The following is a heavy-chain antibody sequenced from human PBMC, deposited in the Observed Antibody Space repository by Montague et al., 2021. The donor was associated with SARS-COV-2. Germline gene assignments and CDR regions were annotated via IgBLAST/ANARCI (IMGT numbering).Heavy chain of an antibody. D-gene: IGHD6-19*01. V-gene: IGHV2-5*01. CDR3: AHRRGTMSGWSKFNP. CDR2: XSWNDDK. CDR1: GFSLRSTGQS. J-gene: IGHJ5*02. Sequence: PALVKPTQTLMLTCTFSGFSLRSTGQSVGWIRQSPGKALEWLALXSWNDDKRYSPSLKSRLTITKDTSNYQVVLTMTNMDPVDTGTYYCAHRRGTMSGWSKFNPWGQGTLVAVSS.